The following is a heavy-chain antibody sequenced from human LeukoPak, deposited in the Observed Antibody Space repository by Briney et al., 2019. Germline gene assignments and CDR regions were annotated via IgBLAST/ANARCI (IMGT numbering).Heavy chain of an antibody. Sequence: QPGGSLRLSCAASGFTFSSCGMHWVRQAPGKGLEWVAFVRYDGSNKYYADSVKGRFTISRDNSKNTLYLQMNSLRAEDTAVYYCAKDGDTAMTSFYYYYYYMDVWGKGTTVTISS. CDR3: AKDGDTAMTSFYYYYYYMDV. CDR1: GFTFSSCG. D-gene: IGHD5-18*01. J-gene: IGHJ6*03. V-gene: IGHV3-30*02. CDR2: VRYDGSNK.